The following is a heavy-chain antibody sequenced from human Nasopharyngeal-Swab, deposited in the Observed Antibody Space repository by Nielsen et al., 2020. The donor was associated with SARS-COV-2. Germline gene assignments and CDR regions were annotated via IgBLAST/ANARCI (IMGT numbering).Heavy chain of an antibody. CDR1: GGSVSSSSYY. CDR2: IYYSGST. CDR3: ARRPGSPYDILTGYVTPGAFDI. J-gene: IGHJ3*02. D-gene: IGHD3-9*01. Sequence: SETLSLTCTVSGGSVSSSSYYWGWIRQPPGKGLEWIGNIYYSGSTYYNPSLKSRVTISVDTSKNQFSLKVSSVTAADTAVYYCARRPGSPYDILTGYVTPGAFDIWGQGTMVTVSS. V-gene: IGHV4-39*01.